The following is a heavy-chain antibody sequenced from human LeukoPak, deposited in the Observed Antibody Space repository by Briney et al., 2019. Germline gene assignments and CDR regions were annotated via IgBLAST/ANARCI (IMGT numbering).Heavy chain of an antibody. CDR3: AKSLGSVVVTANDY. J-gene: IGHJ4*02. CDR1: GFTFSSYA. V-gene: IGHV3-23*01. Sequence: GGSLRLSCAASGFTFSSYAMSWVRQAPGKGLEWLSAISGSGGSTYSADSVKGRFTISRDNSKNTLYLQVNSLRAEDTAVYYCAKSLGSVVVTANDYWGQGTLVTVSS. D-gene: IGHD2-21*02. CDR2: ISGSGGST.